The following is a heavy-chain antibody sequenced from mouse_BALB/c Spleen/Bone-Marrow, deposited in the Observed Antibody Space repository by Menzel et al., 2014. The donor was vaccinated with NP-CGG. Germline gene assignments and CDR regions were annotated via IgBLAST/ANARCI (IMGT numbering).Heavy chain of an antibody. CDR3: ARGRDYSSNWYFDV. D-gene: IGHD1-1*01. V-gene: IGHV7-3*02. CDR2: IRNKANGYTT. CDR1: GFTFTDYY. J-gene: IGHJ1*01. Sequence: EVMLVESGGGLVQPGGSLRLSCATSGFTFTDYYMSWVRQPPGKALEWLGFIRNKANGYTTEYSASVKGRFTISRDNSQSILYLQTNTLRTEDSATYYCARGRDYSSNWYFDVWGAGTTVTVSS.